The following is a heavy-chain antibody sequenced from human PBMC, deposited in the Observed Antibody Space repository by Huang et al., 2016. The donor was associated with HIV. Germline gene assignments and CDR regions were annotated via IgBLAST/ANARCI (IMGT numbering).Heavy chain of an antibody. Sequence: QVQLVESGGGVVQPGRSLRLSCAASGFTFSTYGRHWVRPALGKGREWLTGIAHDGSEKNYSYSVKGRFTSSRDNSNNTLYLQMSSLRADDTAVYYCVKDQGHTFMVRYHFDFWGQGTLVTVSS. J-gene: IGHJ4*02. CDR2: IAHDGSEK. V-gene: IGHV3-30*18. CDR1: GFTFSTYG. D-gene: IGHD3-10*01. CDR3: VKDQGHTFMVRYHFDF.